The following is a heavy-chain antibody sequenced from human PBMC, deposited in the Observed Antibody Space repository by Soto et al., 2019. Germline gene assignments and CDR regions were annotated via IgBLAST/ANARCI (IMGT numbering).Heavy chain of an antibody. CDR1: GFSFSSYA. Sequence: EVQLLESGGGLVQPGGSLRLSCAASGFSFSSYAMNWVRQAPGKGLEWVSGISGIGGTTYNADSVRGRYTISRDNSKKTLYLQMNNLRAEDTAIYYCAKDAAIIFGSVGYFDYWGQGALVTVSS. J-gene: IGHJ4*02. V-gene: IGHV3-23*01. D-gene: IGHD3-3*02. CDR2: ISGIGGTT. CDR3: AKDAAIIFGSVGYFDY.